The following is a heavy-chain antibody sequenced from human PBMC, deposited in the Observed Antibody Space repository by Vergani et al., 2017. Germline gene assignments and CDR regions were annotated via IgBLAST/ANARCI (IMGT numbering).Heavy chain of an antibody. CDR2: IKSKTEGGTT. D-gene: IGHD3-22*01. J-gene: IGHJ6*03. CDR3: TTDEXYDSSGSPYYYYYYMDV. CDR1: GFTFSNAW. V-gene: IGHV3-15*07. Sequence: EVQLVESGGGLVKPGGSLRLSCAASGFTFSNAWMNWVRQAPGKGLEWVGRIKSKTEGGTTDYAAPVKGRFTISRDDSKNTLYLQMNSLKTEDTAVYYCTTDEXYDSSGSPYYYYYYMDVWGKGTTVTVSS.